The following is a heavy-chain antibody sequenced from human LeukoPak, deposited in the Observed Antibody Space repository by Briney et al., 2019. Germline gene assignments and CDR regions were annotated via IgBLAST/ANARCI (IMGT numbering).Heavy chain of an antibody. J-gene: IGHJ6*02. Sequence: PGGSLRLSCAASGFTFSSYSMNWVRQAPGKGLEWVSSISSSSSYIYYADSVKGRFTISRDNAKNSLYQQMNSLRAEDTAVYYCARDIVVVPASDVWGQGTTVTVSS. CDR2: ISSSSSYI. CDR3: ARDIVVVPASDV. CDR1: GFTFSSYS. D-gene: IGHD2-2*01. V-gene: IGHV3-21*01.